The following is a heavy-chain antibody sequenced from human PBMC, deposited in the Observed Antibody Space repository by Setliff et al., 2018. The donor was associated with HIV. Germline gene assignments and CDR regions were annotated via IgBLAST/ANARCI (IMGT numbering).Heavy chain of an antibody. V-gene: IGHV1-3*01. CDR1: GYTSSNYA. CDR3: AREEQWLAYYFDY. CDR2: INVGNGNT. Sequence: ASVKVSCKVAGYTSSNYAITWVRQAPGQRPEWMAWINVGNGNTRYSEKFQESLRDTSASTAYMELSSLRSEDTAVYYCAREEQWLAYYFDYWGQGTLVTVSS. J-gene: IGHJ4*02. D-gene: IGHD6-19*01.